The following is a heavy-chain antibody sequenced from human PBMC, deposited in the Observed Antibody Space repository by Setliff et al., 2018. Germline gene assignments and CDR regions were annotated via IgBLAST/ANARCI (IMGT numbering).Heavy chain of an antibody. V-gene: IGHV1-69*05. CDR2: TIPMFGTT. CDR1: GGTFSSHG. J-gene: IGHJ6*03. D-gene: IGHD6-6*01. CDR3: VREGVHSRSSTDYRYYMDV. Sequence: SVKVSCKASGGTFSSHGISWVRQAPGQGLEWMGGTIPMFGTTNYARKFQGRVTIITDESTSTAYMQLSSLGSEDTAVYYCVREGVHSRSSTDYRYYMDVWGKGTTVTVSS.